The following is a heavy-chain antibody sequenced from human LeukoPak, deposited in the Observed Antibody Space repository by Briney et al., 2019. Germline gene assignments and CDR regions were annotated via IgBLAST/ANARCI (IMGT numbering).Heavy chain of an antibody. D-gene: IGHD3-9*01. J-gene: IGHJ6*02. Sequence: GGSLRLSCAASGFTFSSYAMSWVRQAPGKGLEWVSATSGSGGSTYYADSVKGRFTISRDNSKNTLYLQMNSLRAEDTAVYYCAKGRYFDWLDYYGMDVWGQGTTVTVSS. CDR1: GFTFSSYA. V-gene: IGHV3-23*01. CDR2: TSGSGGST. CDR3: AKGRYFDWLDYYGMDV.